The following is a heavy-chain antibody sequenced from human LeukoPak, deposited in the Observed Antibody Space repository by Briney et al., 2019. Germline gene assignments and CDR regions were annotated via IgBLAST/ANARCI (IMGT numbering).Heavy chain of an antibody. J-gene: IGHJ4*02. CDR2: IYHSGST. D-gene: IGHD6-13*01. CDR1: GYSISSGYY. V-gene: IGHV4-38-2*02. Sequence: SETLSLTCTVSGYSISSGYYWGWIRQPPGKGLEWIGSIYHSGSTYYNPSLKSRVTISVDTSKNQFSLKLSSVTAADTAVYYCARGRSSSWYSGSSYYFDYWGQGTLVTVSS. CDR3: ARGRSSSWYSGSSYYFDY.